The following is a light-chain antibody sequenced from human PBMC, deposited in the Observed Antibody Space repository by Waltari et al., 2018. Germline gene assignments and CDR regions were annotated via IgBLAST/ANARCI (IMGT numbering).Light chain of an antibody. J-gene: IGLJ2*01. CDR2: DVS. V-gene: IGLV2-11*01. Sequence: QSALTQPRSVSGSPGQSVTLSCTGTRRDVGVHKLFPWFQPSPGKAPKPLLFDVSNRPSGVPDRFSGSRSGNTASLTISGLQTEDEADYHCSSYTGSNPLAVFGGGTTLTVL. CDR3: SSYTGSNPLAV. CDR1: RRDVGVHKL.